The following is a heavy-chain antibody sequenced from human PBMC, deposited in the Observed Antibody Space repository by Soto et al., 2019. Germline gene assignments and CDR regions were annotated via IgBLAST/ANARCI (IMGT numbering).Heavy chain of an antibody. Sequence: GESLKISCKGSGYSFTSYWIGWVRQMPGKGLEWMGIIYPGDSDTRYSPSFQGQVTISADKSISTAYLQWSSLKASDTAMYYCGRLGGVGLLRYFDWLLSLDVWGQGTTVTVSS. D-gene: IGHD3-9*01. J-gene: IGHJ6*02. CDR1: GYSFTSYW. CDR3: GRLGGVGLLRYFDWLLSLDV. CDR2: IYPGDSDT. V-gene: IGHV5-51*01.